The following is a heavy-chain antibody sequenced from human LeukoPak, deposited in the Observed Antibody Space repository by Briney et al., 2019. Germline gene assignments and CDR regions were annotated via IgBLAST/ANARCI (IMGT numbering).Heavy chain of an antibody. D-gene: IGHD1-20*01. Sequence: PPGGSLRLSCAASGFTFSRYTIHWVRQAPGKGLEWVAVISSDGRKKYYADSVKGRFTISRDNAKNTLYLQMNSLRAEDTAVYYCLRDLNWSLDQWGQGTLVTVSS. J-gene: IGHJ4*02. CDR1: GFTFSRYT. CDR2: ISSDGRKK. CDR3: LRDLNWSLDQ. V-gene: IGHV3-30*04.